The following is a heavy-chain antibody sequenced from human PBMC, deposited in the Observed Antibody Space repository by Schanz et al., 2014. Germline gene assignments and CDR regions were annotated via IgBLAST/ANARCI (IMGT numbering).Heavy chain of an antibody. V-gene: IGHV1-2*02. J-gene: IGHJ6*02. CDR3: ASDFWSGYSHYYYGLDV. CDR2: INPDSGGT. CDR1: GYTFIDYY. D-gene: IGHD3-3*01. Sequence: QVQLVQSGAEVKKPGASVKVSCKASGYTFIDYYMHWVRQAPGQGLEWMGWINPDSGGTNYAQKFQGRVTMTRYMSINTAYMELSRLRSDDSAVYYCASDFWSGYSHYYYGLDVWGQGTTVTVSS.